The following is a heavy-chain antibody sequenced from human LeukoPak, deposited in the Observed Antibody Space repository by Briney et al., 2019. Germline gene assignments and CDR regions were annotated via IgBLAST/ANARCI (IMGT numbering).Heavy chain of an antibody. Sequence: SETLSLTCTVSGGSIGSYYWSWIRQPPGKGLEWIGYIYYSGSTNYNPSLKSRVTISVDTSKNQFSLKLSSVTAADTAVYYCARGGVRGMGSWYFDYWGQGTLVTVSS. J-gene: IGHJ4*02. V-gene: IGHV4-59*01. CDR3: ARGGVRGMGSWYFDY. D-gene: IGHD3-10*01. CDR2: IYYSGST. CDR1: GGSIGSYY.